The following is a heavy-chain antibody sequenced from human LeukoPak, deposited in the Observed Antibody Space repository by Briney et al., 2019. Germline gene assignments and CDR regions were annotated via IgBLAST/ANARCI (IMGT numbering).Heavy chain of an antibody. D-gene: IGHD5-12*01. CDR2: ISSSSSYI. CDR3: ATDREYSQEP. CDR1: GFTFSSYS. V-gene: IGHV3-21*01. Sequence: PGGSLRLSCAASGFTFSSYSMNWVRQAPGKGLEWVSSISSSSSYIYYADSVKGRFTISRDNAKNTVYLQMNRLRDEDTAVYYCATDREYSQEPWGQGTLVTVSS. J-gene: IGHJ5*02.